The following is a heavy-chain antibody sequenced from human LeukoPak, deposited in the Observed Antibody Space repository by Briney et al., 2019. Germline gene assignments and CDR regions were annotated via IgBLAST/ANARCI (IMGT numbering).Heavy chain of an antibody. J-gene: IGHJ4*02. CDR2: INPHSGGT. CDR3: ARDTELAVSGTFALHPKFDY. V-gene: IGHV1-2*02. D-gene: IGHD6-19*01. Sequence: GASVKVSCKTSGYTFTDYYLHWVRQAPGQGLEWMGWINPHSGGTNTAQNFQGRVTMTRDTSISTAFMELSGLRSDDTAVYYCARDTELAVSGTFALHPKFDYWGQGTLVTVSS. CDR1: GYTFTDYY.